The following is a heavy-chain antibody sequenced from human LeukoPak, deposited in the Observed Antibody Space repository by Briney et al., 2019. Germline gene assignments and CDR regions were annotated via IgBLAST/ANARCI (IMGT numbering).Heavy chain of an antibody. V-gene: IGHV3-30*18. D-gene: IGHD3-10*01. CDR2: ILYDGSYI. CDR3: AKDLITMVRGSAMDV. J-gene: IGHJ6*02. CDR1: GFTFSSYG. Sequence: GRSLRLSCAASGFTFSSYGMHWVRQAPGKGLEWVSAILYDGSYIYYADSVKGRFTISRDDSKNTLYLQVNSLRAEDTAVYYCAKDLITMVRGSAMDVWGQGTTVTVSS.